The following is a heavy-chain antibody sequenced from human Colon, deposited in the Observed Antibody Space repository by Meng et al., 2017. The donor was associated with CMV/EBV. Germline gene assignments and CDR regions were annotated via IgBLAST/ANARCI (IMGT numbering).Heavy chain of an antibody. D-gene: IGHD1-1*01. Sequence: QVQLMQSGAEGKKPWASVKVSCKASGYTLTSYGISWVRQAPGQGLEWMGWITAHNGKTNYGKKFQGRVTMTSDTSANTVYMELRSLASDDTAIYYCARVGKSGTPDVFWGQGTLVTVSS. J-gene: IGHJ4*02. CDR1: GYTLTSYG. V-gene: IGHV1-18*01. CDR2: ITAHNGKT. CDR3: ARVGKSGTPDVF.